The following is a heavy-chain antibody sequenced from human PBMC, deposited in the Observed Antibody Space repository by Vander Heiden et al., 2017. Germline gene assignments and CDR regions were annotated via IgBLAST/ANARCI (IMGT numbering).Heavy chain of an antibody. D-gene: IGHD3-9*01. CDR2: IIPIFGTA. CDR1: GGTFSSYA. V-gene: IGHV1-69*01. CDR3: ASSPLPGAGYYILKGDWFDP. Sequence: QVQLVQSGAEVKKPGSSVKVSCKASGGTFSSYAISWVRQAPGQGLEWMGGIIPIFGTANYAQKFQGRVTITADESTSTAYMELSSLRSEDTAVYYCASSPLPGAGYYILKGDWFDPWGQGTLVTVSS. J-gene: IGHJ5*02.